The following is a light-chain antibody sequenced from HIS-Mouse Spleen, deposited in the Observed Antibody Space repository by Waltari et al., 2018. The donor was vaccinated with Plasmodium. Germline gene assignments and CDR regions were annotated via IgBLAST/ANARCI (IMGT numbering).Light chain of an antibody. J-gene: IGLJ2*01. V-gene: IGLV1-51*01. Sequence: QSVLTQPPSVSAAPGQKVTISCAGSSPNIGHNFVSWYQQLPGTAPKLLIYDNNKRPSGIPDRFSGSKSGTSATLGITGLQTGDEADYYCGTWDSSLSAGVVFGGGTKLTVL. CDR3: GTWDSSLSAGVV. CDR1: SPNIGHNF. CDR2: DNN.